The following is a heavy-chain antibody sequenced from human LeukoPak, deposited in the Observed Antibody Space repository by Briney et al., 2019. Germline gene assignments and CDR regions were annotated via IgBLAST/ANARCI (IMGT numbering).Heavy chain of an antibody. CDR1: GFTFSTYA. J-gene: IGHJ4*02. CDR3: AKASTVLKPIDS. D-gene: IGHD1-14*01. V-gene: IGHV3-23*01. CDR2: ISPIGSRT. Sequence: GGSLRLSCAASGFTFSTYAMNWVRQAPGKGLEWVSAISPIGSRTYYADSVKGRFTISRDNSTNTLYLQMNSLRAGDTAIYYCAKASTVLKPIDSWGQGTLVTVSS.